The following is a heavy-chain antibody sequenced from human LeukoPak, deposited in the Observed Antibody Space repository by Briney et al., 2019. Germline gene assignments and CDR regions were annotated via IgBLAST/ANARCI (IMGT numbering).Heavy chain of an antibody. CDR2: ISYDGSNK. CDR3: AREDCSGGSCYSGNWFDP. CDR1: GFTFSSYA. D-gene: IGHD2-15*01. J-gene: IGHJ5*02. Sequence: PGGSLRLSCAASGFTFSSYAMHWVRQAPGKGLEWVAVISYDGSNKYYADSVKGRFTISRDNSKNTLYLQTNSLRAEDTAVYYCAREDCSGGSCYSGNWFDPWGQGTLVTVSS. V-gene: IGHV3-30*04.